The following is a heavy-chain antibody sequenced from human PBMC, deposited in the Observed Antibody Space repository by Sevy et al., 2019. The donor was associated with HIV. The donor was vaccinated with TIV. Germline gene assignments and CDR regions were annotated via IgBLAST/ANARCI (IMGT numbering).Heavy chain of an antibody. V-gene: IGHV3-11*01. J-gene: IGHJ6*02. CDR2: ISGSGSTI. CDR1: GFTLSDYY. Sequence: GGSLRLSCAASGFTLSDYYMSWIRQAPGKGLEWVSYISGSGSTIYYADSVKGRFTISRDNAKNSLSLRMNSLRAEDTALYFCARDHVKDGDLGDYYYYAMDVWGQGTTVTVSS. D-gene: IGHD4-17*01. CDR3: ARDHVKDGDLGDYYYYAMDV.